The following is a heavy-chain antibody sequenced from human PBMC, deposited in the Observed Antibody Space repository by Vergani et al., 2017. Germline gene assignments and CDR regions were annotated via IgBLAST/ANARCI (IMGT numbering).Heavy chain of an antibody. CDR3: ARGGGSVVDY. Sequence: QVQLVQSGAEVKKPGASVKVSCKASGYTFTGYYMHWVRQAPGQGLEWMGWINPNSGGTNSAQKFQGRVTMTRDTSISTSYMELSRLRSDDTAVYYCARGGGSVVDYWGQGTLVTVSS. CDR1: GYTFTGYY. D-gene: IGHD2-15*01. J-gene: IGHJ4*02. V-gene: IGHV1-2*02. CDR2: INPNSGGT.